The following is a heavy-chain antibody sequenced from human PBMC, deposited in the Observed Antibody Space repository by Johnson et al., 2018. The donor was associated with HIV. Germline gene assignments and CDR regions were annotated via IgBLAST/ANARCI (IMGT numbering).Heavy chain of an antibody. D-gene: IGHD2-8*01. CDR3: AKDGGKWSYSFDV. V-gene: IGHV3-43*01. J-gene: IGHJ3*01. CDR2: ISWDGGST. Sequence: VQLVESGGVVVQPGGSLRLSCAASGFTFDDYTMHWVRQAPGKGLEWVSLISWDGGSTYYADSVKGRFTISRDNSKNSLYLQMNSLRTEDTALYYCAKDGGKWSYSFDVWGQGTMVSVSS. CDR1: GFTFDDYT.